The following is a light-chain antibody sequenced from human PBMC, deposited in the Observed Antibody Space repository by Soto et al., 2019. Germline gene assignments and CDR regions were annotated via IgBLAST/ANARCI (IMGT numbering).Light chain of an antibody. CDR1: RSVSSSY. V-gene: IGKV3-20*01. CDR3: QQYSSSPRT. J-gene: IGKJ1*01. CDR2: GAS. Sequence: EIVLTQSPGTLSLSPGERATLSCRASRSVSSSYLAWYQQKPGQAPRLLIYGASTRATGIPDRFSGSGSGTDFTLTISRLGPEDFAVFYCQQYSSSPRTFGQGTKVEIK.